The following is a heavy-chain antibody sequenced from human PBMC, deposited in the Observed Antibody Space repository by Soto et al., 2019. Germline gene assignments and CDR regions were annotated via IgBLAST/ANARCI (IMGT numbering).Heavy chain of an antibody. J-gene: IGHJ4*02. CDR2: IWYDGSNK. V-gene: IGHV3-33*01. Sequence: QGQLVESGGGVVQPGRSLRLSCAASGFNFSTYGMHWVRQAPGKGLEWVAVIWYDGSNKYYTDSVKGRFTISRDNSKNTVYLQMNSLRAEDTALYYCTRAWGGSGYTLGYFDYWGQGTLATVSS. CDR1: GFNFSTYG. D-gene: IGHD5-12*01. CDR3: TRAWGGSGYTLGYFDY.